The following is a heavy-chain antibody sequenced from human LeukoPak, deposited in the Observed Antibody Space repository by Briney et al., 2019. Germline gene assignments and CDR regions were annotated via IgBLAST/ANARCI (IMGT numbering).Heavy chain of an antibody. V-gene: IGHV4-59*02. D-gene: IGHD7-27*01. Sequence: SETLSLTCTVSGASVTDYYWRWIRQSPGKGLEWISYIHNSGNSDYNPSLRSRVTTSLDTSKNQFSLNLISVTAADTAVYYCTRGHWGLQAWSQGTLVTVS. CDR3: TRGHWGLQA. J-gene: IGHJ5*02. CDR1: GASVTDYY. CDR2: IHNSGNS.